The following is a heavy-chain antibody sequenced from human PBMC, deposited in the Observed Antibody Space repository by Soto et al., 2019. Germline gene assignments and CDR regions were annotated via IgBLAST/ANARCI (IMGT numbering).Heavy chain of an antibody. D-gene: IGHD6-19*01. CDR1: GFTFSSYS. J-gene: IGHJ3*02. CDR3: ARGGIANEWLVLKDAFDI. Sequence: GGSLRLSCAASGFTFSSYSMNWVRQAPGKGLEWVSSISSSSSYIYYADSVKGRFTISRDNAKNSLYLQMNSLRAEDTAVYYCARGGIANEWLVLKDAFDIWGQGTMVTVSS. CDR2: ISSSSSYI. V-gene: IGHV3-21*01.